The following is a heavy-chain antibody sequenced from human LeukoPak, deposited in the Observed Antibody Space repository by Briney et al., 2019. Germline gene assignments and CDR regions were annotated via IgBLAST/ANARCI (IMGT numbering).Heavy chain of an antibody. CDR2: INHSGST. CDR3: ARVYSYYYYMDV. D-gene: IGHD3-10*01. Sequence: PSETLPLTCAVYGGSFSGYYWSWIRQPPGKGLEWIGEINHSGSTNYNPSLKSRVTISVDTSKNQFSLKLSSVTAADTAVYYCARVYSYYYYMDVWGKGTTVTVSS. V-gene: IGHV4-34*01. J-gene: IGHJ6*03. CDR1: GGSFSGYY.